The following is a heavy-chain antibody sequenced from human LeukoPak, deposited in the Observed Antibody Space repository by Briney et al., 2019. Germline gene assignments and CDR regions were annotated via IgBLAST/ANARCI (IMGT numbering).Heavy chain of an antibody. J-gene: IGHJ4*02. CDR2: INPNSGGT. V-gene: IGHV1-2*02. D-gene: IGHD2-8*01. Sequence: ASVKVSCKASGYTFTGYYMHWVRQAPGQGLEWAGWINPNSGGTNYAQKFQGRVTMTRDTSISTAYMELSRLRSDDTAVYYCARDLYCTNGVCYLRPYYFDYWGQGTLVTVSS. CDR1: GYTFTGYY. CDR3: ARDLYCTNGVCYLRPYYFDY.